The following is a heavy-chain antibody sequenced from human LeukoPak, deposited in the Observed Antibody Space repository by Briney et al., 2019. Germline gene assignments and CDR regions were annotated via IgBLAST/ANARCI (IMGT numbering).Heavy chain of an antibody. CDR1: GFSFSCYS. CDR2: ISSSSSYI. J-gene: IGHJ4*02. Sequence: GGPLRLSCAASGFSFSCYSMNRVRQAPGKGMEWVSSISSSSSYIYYADSGKGRFTISRYNTKNSLYLQMNSLRAADTASYYCAREVDYSYGFDYWGQGTLVTVSS. V-gene: IGHV3-21*01. D-gene: IGHD5-18*01. CDR3: AREVDYSYGFDY.